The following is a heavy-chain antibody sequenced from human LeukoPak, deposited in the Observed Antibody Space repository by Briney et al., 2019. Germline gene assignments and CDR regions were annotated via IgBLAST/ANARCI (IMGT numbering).Heavy chain of an antibody. CDR1: GGSISSYY. Sequence: SETLSLTCTVSGGSISSYYWIWIRQPPGKGLEWIGYIYYSGSTIYNPSLKSRVTISVDTSKNQFSLKLSSVTAADTAVYYCARAPGIAAAGGGFDYWGQGTLVTVSS. D-gene: IGHD6-13*01. J-gene: IGHJ4*02. V-gene: IGHV4-59*01. CDR3: ARAPGIAAAGGGFDY. CDR2: IYYSGST.